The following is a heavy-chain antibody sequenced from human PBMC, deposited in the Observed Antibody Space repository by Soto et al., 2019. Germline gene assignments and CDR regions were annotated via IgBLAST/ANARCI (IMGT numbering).Heavy chain of an antibody. CDR1: GFTFSSSCA. Sequence: GGSLRLSCAASGFTFSSSCAMGWVRQAPGKGLEWVSDIIDSGGSTYYADSVKGRFTISRDNSKSTLYLQMNSLRAEDMALYYCAKGRSYYYYYGVDVWGQGTTVTVSS. CDR3: AKGRSYYYYYGVDV. V-gene: IGHV3-23*01. CDR2: IIDSGGST. J-gene: IGHJ6*02.